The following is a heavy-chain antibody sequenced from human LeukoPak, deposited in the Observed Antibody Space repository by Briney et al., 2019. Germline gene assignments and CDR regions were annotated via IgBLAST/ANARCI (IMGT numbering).Heavy chain of an antibody. Sequence: GGSLRLSCAASGFTVSSNYMSWVRRAPGKGLEWVSVIYSGGSTYYADSVKGRFTISRDNSKNTLYLQMNSLRAEDTAVYYCARKGFVCSSTSCYNDAFDIWGQGTMVTVSS. J-gene: IGHJ3*02. CDR2: IYSGGST. CDR3: ARKGFVCSSTSCYNDAFDI. V-gene: IGHV3-66*01. D-gene: IGHD2-2*02. CDR1: GFTVSSNY.